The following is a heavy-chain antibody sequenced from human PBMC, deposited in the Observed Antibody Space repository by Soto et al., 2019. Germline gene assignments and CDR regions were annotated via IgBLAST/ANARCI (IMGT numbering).Heavy chain of an antibody. V-gene: IGHV3-33*01. D-gene: IGHD2-15*01. CDR2: IWYDGSNK. Sequence: QVQLVESGGGVVQPGRSLRLSCAASGFTFSSYGMYWVRQAPGKGLEWVAVIWYDGSNKYYEDSGKGRFTISRDNSKNTLYLQMNSLRAEDTAVYYCARDGGFTVYWGQGTLVTVSS. CDR3: ARDGGFTVY. J-gene: IGHJ4*02. CDR1: GFTFSSYG.